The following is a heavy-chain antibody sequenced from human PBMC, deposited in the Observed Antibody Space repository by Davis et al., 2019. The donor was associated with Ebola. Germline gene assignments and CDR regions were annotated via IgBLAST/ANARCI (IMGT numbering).Heavy chain of an antibody. CDR3: ARHLGVGQWLVPNWFDP. V-gene: IGHV4-39*01. Sequence: MPSETLSLTCTVSGGSISSSSYYWGWIRQPPGKGLEWIGSIYYSGSTYYNPSLKSRVTISVDTSKNQFSLKLSSVTAADTAVYYCARHLGVGQWLVPNWFDPWGQGTLVTVSS. CDR2: IYYSGST. J-gene: IGHJ5*02. CDR1: GGSISSSSYY. D-gene: IGHD6-19*01.